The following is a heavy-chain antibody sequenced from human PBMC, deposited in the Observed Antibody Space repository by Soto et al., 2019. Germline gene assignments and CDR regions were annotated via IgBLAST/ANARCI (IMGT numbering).Heavy chain of an antibody. Sequence: EVQLVESGGGLVQPGGSLRLSCVASGFIFNSYSMNWVRQAPGKGLEWISYINSGSTSVFYADSVKGRFTISRDNAKNSLYLQMNSLRAEDTAVYYCGSSASPDAYWGQVTLVTVSS. CDR3: GSSASPDAY. V-gene: IGHV3-48*01. CDR2: INSGSTSV. D-gene: IGHD3-22*01. CDR1: GFIFNSYS. J-gene: IGHJ4*02.